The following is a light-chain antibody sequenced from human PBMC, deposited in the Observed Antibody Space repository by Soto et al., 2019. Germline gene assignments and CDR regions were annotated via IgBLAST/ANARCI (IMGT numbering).Light chain of an antibody. J-gene: IGKJ1*01. CDR1: QSTTSN. CDR3: QQRNNWPIT. CDR2: GAS. V-gene: IGKV3-15*01. Sequence: EIVLTQSPATLSMSPGEGATLSFRASQSTTSNLAWYQQKPGQSPRLLIYGASSRATGVPDRFSGSGSGTGFTLIFSSLEAGDFAVYYYQQRNNWPITFGKETKVDI.